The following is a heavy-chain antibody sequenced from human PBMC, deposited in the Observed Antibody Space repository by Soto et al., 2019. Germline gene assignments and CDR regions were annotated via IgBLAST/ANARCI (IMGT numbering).Heavy chain of an antibody. V-gene: IGHV6-1*01. CDR1: GDSVSTNSAT. Sequence: SQTLSLTCAISGDSVSTNSATWDWIRQSPSRGLEWLGRTYYRSTWSYGYAVSVQGRITINPDTSNNQFSLHLSSVTPDDTAVYYSVRLIGNSWIDSWGQGTPVTVS. J-gene: IGHJ5*01. D-gene: IGHD2-8*01. CDR2: TYYRSTWSY. CDR3: VRLIGNSWIDS.